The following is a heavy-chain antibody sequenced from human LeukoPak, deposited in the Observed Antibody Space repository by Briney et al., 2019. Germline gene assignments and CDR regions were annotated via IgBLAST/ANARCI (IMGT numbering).Heavy chain of an antibody. CDR2: ISSGSSYI. Sequence: PGGSLRLSCAASGFTFSSYWMHWVRQAPGKGLEWVSSISSGSSYIYYADSVRGRFTISRDNAKNSLYLQMNSLRAEDTAVYYCARARNYYDSSGYYSFQHWGQGTLVTVSS. J-gene: IGHJ1*01. V-gene: IGHV3-21*01. CDR3: ARARNYYDSSGYYSFQH. CDR1: GFTFSSYW. D-gene: IGHD3-22*01.